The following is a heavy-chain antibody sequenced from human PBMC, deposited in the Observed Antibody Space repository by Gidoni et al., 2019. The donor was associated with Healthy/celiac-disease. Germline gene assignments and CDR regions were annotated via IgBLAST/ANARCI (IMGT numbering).Heavy chain of an antibody. CDR1: GFTFDDYA. V-gene: IGHV3-9*01. CDR2: ISWNSGSI. D-gene: IGHD1-26*01. J-gene: IGHJ4*02. CDR3: AKGESAGSGSYFDY. Sequence: EVQLVESGGGLVQPGRFLRLSCAASGFTFDDYAMHWVRQAPGKGLEWVSGISWNSGSIGYADSVKGRFTISRDNAKNSLYLQMNSLRAEDTALYYCAKGESAGSGSYFDYWGQGTLVTVSS.